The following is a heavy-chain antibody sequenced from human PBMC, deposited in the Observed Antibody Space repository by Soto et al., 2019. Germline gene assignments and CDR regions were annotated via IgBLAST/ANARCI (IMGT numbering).Heavy chain of an antibody. V-gene: IGHV3-21*06. CDR3: ARESEDLTSNFDY. Sequence: GGSLRLSCAASGFTFSTYWMSWVRQAPGKGLEWVSSISSTTNYIYYGDSMKGRFTISRDNAKNSLYLEMNSLRAEDTAVYYCARESEDLTSNFDYWGQGTLVTVSS. CDR1: GFTFSTYW. J-gene: IGHJ4*02. CDR2: ISSTTNYI.